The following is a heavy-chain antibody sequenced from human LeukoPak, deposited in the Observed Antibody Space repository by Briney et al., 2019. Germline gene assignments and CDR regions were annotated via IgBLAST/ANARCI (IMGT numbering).Heavy chain of an antibody. J-gene: IGHJ5*02. CDR3: ARARRYFDWLYPWFDP. CDR2: INHSGST. D-gene: IGHD3-9*01. CDR1: GGSFSGYY. V-gene: IGHV4-34*01. Sequence: PSETLSLTCAVYGGSFSGYYWGWVRPPPGEGLEWDGGINHSGSTNYNPSLKSRVTISVDTSKNQFSLKLSSVTAADTAVYYCARARRYFDWLYPWFDPWGQGTLVTVSS.